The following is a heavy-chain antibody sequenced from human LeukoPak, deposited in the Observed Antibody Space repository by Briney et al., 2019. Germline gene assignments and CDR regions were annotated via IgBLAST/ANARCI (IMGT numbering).Heavy chain of an antibody. CDR1: GGSISSGRYS. CDR2: IYQSGAT. D-gene: IGHD6-13*01. Sequence: SETLSLTCAVSGGSISSGRYSWSWIRQPPGKGLEWIGCIYQSGATDYNSSLKSRVTISVDTSKNQFSLKLSSVTAADTAVYYCARRTSSSWYRGTYDYWGQGTLVTVSS. J-gene: IGHJ4*02. V-gene: IGHV4-30-2*01. CDR3: ARRTSSSWYRGTYDY.